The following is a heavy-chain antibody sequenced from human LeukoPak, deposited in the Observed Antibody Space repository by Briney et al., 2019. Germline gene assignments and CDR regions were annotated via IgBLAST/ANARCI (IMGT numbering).Heavy chain of an antibody. V-gene: IGHV1-18*01. CDR2: ISAYNGKT. CDR3: ARDRERSSNYYYYYGMDV. J-gene: IGHJ6*02. D-gene: IGHD6-13*01. Sequence: ASVKVSCKASVYTFTSYGISWVRQAPGQGLEWMGWISAYNGKTNYAQKLQVRVTMTTDTSTSTAYMELRSLRSDDTAVYYCARDRERSSNYYYYYGMDVWGQGTTVTVSS. CDR1: VYTFTSYG.